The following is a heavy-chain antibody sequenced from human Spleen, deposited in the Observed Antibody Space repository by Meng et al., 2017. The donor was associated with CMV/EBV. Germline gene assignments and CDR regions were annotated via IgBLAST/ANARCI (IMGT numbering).Heavy chain of an antibody. CDR2: IKSKTAGGST. Sequence: SGFTFHNALMSWVRQAPGKWLEWVGRIKSKTAGGSTDYAAPVKGRFTISRDASNTTLYLQMHSLTTEDTAVYYCNRHYGDYVNWFAPWGQGTLVTVSS. V-gene: IGHV3-15*01. CDR3: NRHYGDYVNWFAP. D-gene: IGHD4-17*01. J-gene: IGHJ5*02. CDR1: GFTFHNAL.